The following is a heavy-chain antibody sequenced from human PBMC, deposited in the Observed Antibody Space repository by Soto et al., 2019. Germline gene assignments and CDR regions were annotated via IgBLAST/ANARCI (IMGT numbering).Heavy chain of an antibody. CDR1: GFTFSSYA. CDR3: AKDRAFYYEGSGKYYSTYYFDY. Sequence: GGSLRLSCAASGFTFSSYAMSWVRQAPGKGLEWVSAISGSGGSTYYADPVKGRFTISRDNSKNTLYLQMNSLRAEDTAVYYCAKDRAFYYEGSGKYYSTYYFDYWGQGTLVTVSS. CDR2: ISGSGGST. V-gene: IGHV3-23*01. D-gene: IGHD3-22*01. J-gene: IGHJ4*02.